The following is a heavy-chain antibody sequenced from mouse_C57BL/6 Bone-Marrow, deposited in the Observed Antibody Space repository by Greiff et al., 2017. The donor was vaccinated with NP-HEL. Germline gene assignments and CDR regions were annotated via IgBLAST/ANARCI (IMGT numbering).Heavy chain of an antibody. Sequence: QSCKASGYTFTSYWMQWVKQRPGQGLEWIGEIDPSDSYTNYNQKFKGKATLTVDTSSSTAYMQLSSLTSEDSAVYYCARFGGSIPYYAMDYWGQGTSVTVSS. D-gene: IGHD1-1*01. V-gene: IGHV1-50*01. CDR3: ARFGGSIPYYAMDY. CDR1: GYTFTSYW. CDR2: IDPSDSYT. J-gene: IGHJ4*01.